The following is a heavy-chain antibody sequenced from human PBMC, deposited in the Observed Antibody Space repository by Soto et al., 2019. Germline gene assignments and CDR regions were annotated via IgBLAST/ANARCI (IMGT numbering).Heavy chain of an antibody. CDR3: ARAKSVFDY. Sequence: EVQLVESGGGLVQPGGSLRLSCAASGFTVSSNYMSWVRQAPGKGPEWVSIVYSGGTTYYADSVKGRFTISRDDSKNTLFLQMNSLRAEDTAVYYCARAKSVFDYWGQGTLVTVSS. CDR1: GFTVSSNY. CDR2: VYSGGTT. J-gene: IGHJ4*02. V-gene: IGHV3-66*01.